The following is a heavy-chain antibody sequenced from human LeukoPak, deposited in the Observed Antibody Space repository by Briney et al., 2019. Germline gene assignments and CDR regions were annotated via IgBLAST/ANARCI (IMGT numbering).Heavy chain of an antibody. CDR1: GFTFSNYA. CDR2: ISRRGDTT. CDR3: SKATGPNSFRYIEY. Sequence: PGGSLRLSCGASGFTFSNYAMNWVRQVPGKGLEWLSGISRRGDTTYYTDSVKGRFTISSDNSNNTLYLQMNTLRADDTAVYYCSKATGPNSFRYIEYWGQGTLVTVSS. D-gene: IGHD3-9*01. J-gene: IGHJ4*02. V-gene: IGHV3-23*01.